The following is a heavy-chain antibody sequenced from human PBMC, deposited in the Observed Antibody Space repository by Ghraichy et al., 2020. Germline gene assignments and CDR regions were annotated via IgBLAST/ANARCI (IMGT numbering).Heavy chain of an antibody. CDR1: GFTFSRSW. V-gene: IGHV3-7*03. Sequence: GSLRLSCAASGFTFSRSWMSWVRQAPGKGLEWVANIKSDGSEKYYGDSAKGRFTISRDNAHNSLFLQMNSLSAEDTAVYYCVKGGGPFDYWGQGTLVTVSS. CDR3: VKGGGPFDY. CDR2: IKSDGSEK. D-gene: IGHD3-10*01. J-gene: IGHJ4*02.